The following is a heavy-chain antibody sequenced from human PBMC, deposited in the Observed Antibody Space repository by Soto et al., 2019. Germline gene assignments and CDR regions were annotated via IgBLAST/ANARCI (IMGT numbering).Heavy chain of an antibody. CDR1: GFTFTNYW. Sequence: EVQLVESGGGLVQPGGSLRLSCAASGFTFTNYWMHWVRQVPGKGPEWVSRIKSDETTTDYADSVKGRFTISRDNAKNTVYLQMSSLRAADTAVYYCARGLYPAYGQDYWGQGILVTVSP. CDR3: ARGLYPAYGQDY. J-gene: IGHJ4*02. V-gene: IGHV3-74*01. D-gene: IGHD4-17*01. CDR2: IKSDETTT.